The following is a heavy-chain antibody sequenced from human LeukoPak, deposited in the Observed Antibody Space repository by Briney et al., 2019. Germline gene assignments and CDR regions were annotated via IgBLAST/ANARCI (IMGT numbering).Heavy chain of an antibody. V-gene: IGHV3-15*01. Sequence: GGSLRLSCAASGFTFSNAWMSWVRQAPGKGLEWVGRIKSKTDGGTTDYAAPMKGRFTISRDDSKNTLYLQMNSLKTEDTAVYYCTTEKYSSSWVDAFDIWGQGTMVTVSS. CDR1: GFTFSNAW. CDR3: TTEKYSSSWVDAFDI. CDR2: IKSKTDGGTT. J-gene: IGHJ3*02. D-gene: IGHD6-13*01.